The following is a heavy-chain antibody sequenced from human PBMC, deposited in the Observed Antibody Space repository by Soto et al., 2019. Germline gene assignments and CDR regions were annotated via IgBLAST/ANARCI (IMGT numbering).Heavy chain of an antibody. Sequence: SETLSLTCAVYGGSFSGYYWSWIRQPPGKGLEWIGEINHSGSTNYNPSLKSRVTISVDTSKNQFSLKLSSVTAADTAVYYCARGGYYYDSSGYYYEPVDYWGQGTLVTVSS. V-gene: IGHV4-34*01. CDR1: GGSFSGYY. D-gene: IGHD3-22*01. J-gene: IGHJ4*02. CDR3: ARGGYYYDSSGYYYEPVDY. CDR2: INHSGST.